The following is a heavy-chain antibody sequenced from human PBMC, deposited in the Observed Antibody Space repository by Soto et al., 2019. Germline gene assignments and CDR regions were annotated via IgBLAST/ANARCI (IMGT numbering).Heavy chain of an antibody. D-gene: IGHD3-22*01. V-gene: IGHV1-69*13. CDR2: IIPIFGTA. CDR3: ATDYYDSSGYYYAFDY. Sequence: SVKVSCKXSGGTFSSYAISWVRQAPGQGLEWMGGIIPIFGTANYAQKFQGRVTITADESTSTAYMELSSLRSEDTAVYYCATDYYDSSGYYYAFDYWGQGTLVTVSS. J-gene: IGHJ4*02. CDR1: GGTFSSYA.